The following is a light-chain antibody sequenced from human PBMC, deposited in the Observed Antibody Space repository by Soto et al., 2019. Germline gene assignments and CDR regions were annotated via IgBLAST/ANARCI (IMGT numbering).Light chain of an antibody. CDR3: SSCTSSSTRWV. J-gene: IGLJ3*02. CDR2: DVS. Sequence: QSVLTQPASVSGSPGQSITISCTGTSSDVGAYNYVSWYQQHPGKAPKLMIYDVSHRPSGVSNRFSGSKSGNTASLTISGLQAEDEADYYCSSCTSSSTRWVFGGGTKLNVL. CDR1: SSDVGAYNY. V-gene: IGLV2-14*03.